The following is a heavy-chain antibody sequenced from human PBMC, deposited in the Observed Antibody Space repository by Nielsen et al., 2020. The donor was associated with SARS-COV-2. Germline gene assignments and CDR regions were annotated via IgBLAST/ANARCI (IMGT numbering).Heavy chain of an antibody. V-gene: IGHV4-39*02. CDR3: ARELLPGFDY. CDR1: GGSITSATYY. J-gene: IGHJ4*02. CDR2: IFYYGRT. Sequence: SETLSLTCTVSGGSITSATYYWGWIRQPPGKGLEWIGSIFYYGRTFYNPSLKSRVTISVDTSENQFSLKLSSVTATDTAVYYCARELLPGFDYWGQGLLVTVSS.